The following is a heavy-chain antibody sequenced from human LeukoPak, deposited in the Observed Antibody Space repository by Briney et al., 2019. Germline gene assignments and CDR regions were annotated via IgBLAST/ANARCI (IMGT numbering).Heavy chain of an antibody. J-gene: IGHJ6*02. Sequence: GGSLRLSCAASGFTFSSYWMSWVRQAPGKRLEWVANIKQGGSEKYYVDSVKGRFTISRDNAKNSLYLQMNSLRAEDTAVYYCARERGQWLVRYYYGMDVWGQGTTVTVSS. V-gene: IGHV3-7*03. D-gene: IGHD6-19*01. CDR1: GFTFSSYW. CDR3: ARERGQWLVRYYYGMDV. CDR2: IKQGGSEK.